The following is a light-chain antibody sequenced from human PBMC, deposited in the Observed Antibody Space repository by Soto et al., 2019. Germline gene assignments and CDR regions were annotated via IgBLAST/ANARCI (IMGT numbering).Light chain of an antibody. V-gene: IGLV2-8*01. Sequence: QSALTQPPSASGSPGQSVNISCTGSSSDVGGYDYVSWYQQHPGKAPKLIIFEVSKRPSGVPDRFSGSKSGNTASLTVSGLLAEDEADYYCCSYAGWNPLFFGGGTKLTVL. CDR2: EVS. CDR3: CSYAGWNPLF. CDR1: SSDVGGYDY. J-gene: IGLJ2*01.